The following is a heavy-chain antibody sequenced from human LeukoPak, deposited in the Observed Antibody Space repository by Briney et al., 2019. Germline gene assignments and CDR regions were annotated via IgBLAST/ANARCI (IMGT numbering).Heavy chain of an antibody. CDR1: GFTFSSYR. CDR2: ISSSSSYI. Sequence: GGSLRLSCAATGFTFSSYRMNWVRQAPGKGLEWVSSISSSSSYIYYADSVKGRFTISRDNAKNSLYLQKYSMRAEDTAVYYCARQGDYGDYSDAFGIWGQGTMVTVSS. J-gene: IGHJ3*02. V-gene: IGHV3-21*01. D-gene: IGHD4-17*01. CDR3: ARQGDYGDYSDAFGI.